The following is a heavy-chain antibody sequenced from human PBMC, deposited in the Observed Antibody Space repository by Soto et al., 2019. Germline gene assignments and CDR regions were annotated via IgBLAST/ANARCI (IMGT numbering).Heavy chain of an antibody. D-gene: IGHD6-19*01. J-gene: IGHJ6*02. CDR1: GFTFSSYW. CDR3: ARVAYSYGWSYDF. Sequence: GSLVLSCAASGFTFSSYWMSWVRQTPWKGLEWVVNIKQDGSERYYMDSVRGRFTASRDNAKNSLYLQMNSLRAEDTAVYFCARVAYSYGWSYDFWGQGTTVTVSS. V-gene: IGHV3-7*01. CDR2: IKQDGSER.